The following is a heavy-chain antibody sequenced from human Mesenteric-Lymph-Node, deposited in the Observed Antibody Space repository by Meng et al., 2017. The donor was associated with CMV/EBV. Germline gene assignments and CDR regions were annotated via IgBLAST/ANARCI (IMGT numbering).Heavy chain of an antibody. CDR1: GLSFSSYA. CDR3: ARGPSSRDPFYYYGLDV. Sequence: GESLKISCAASGLSFSSYAMNWVRQAPGKGLEWVAAIYPAGGSTYYADSMKGRFTISRDVSKNTMYLEINSLRAEDTATYYCARGPSSRDPFYYYGLDVWGQGTTVTVSS. D-gene: IGHD6-13*01. V-gene: IGHV3-23*03. J-gene: IGHJ6*02. CDR2: IYPAGGST.